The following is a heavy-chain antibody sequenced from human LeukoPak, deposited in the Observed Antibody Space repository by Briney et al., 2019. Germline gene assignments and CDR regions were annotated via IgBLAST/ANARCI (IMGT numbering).Heavy chain of an antibody. Sequence: GGSLRLSCAASGSTFRNYAMSWVRQAPGKGLEWVSAISGAGGGTYYADSVKGRFTISRDNSNNMIYLQMNSLRAEDTAVYYCARSSENWGQGTLVTVSS. V-gene: IGHV3-23*01. J-gene: IGHJ4*02. CDR3: ARSSEN. CDR1: GSTFRNYA. CDR2: ISGAGGGT.